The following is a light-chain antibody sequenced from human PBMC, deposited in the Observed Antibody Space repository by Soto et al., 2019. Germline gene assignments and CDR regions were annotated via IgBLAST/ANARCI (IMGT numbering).Light chain of an antibody. CDR1: QSISSW. J-gene: IGKJ5*01. CDR3: QQYNSYSIT. Sequence: DIQMTKSPSTLSASVGDRVTITCRASQSISSWLAWYQQKPGKAPKLLFYDASSLESGFPSRFSGSGSGTEFTLTISSLQHDDVATYYCQQYNSYSITFGQGTRLEIK. V-gene: IGKV1-5*01. CDR2: DAS.